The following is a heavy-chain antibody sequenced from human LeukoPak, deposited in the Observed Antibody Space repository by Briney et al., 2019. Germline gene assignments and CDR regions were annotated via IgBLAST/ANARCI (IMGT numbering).Heavy chain of an antibody. CDR1: GYTFRSYG. Sequence: ASVKVSCKASGYTFRSYGLSWVRQAPGQGPEWLGWISCYNGETRYEQNLQGRVTLTTDTSTTTAYMELRSLRSDDTAVYYCARAGTVEMTPLDYWGQGTLVTVSS. J-gene: IGHJ4*02. CDR3: ARAGTVEMTPLDY. D-gene: IGHD5-24*01. CDR2: ISCYNGET. V-gene: IGHV1-18*01.